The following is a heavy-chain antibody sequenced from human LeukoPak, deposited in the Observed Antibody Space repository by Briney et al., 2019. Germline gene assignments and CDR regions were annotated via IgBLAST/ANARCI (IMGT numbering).Heavy chain of an antibody. J-gene: IGHJ6*02. CDR1: GGSVSSGSYY. Sequence: PSETLSLTCTVSGGSVSSGSYYWSWIRQPPGKGLEWIGYIYYSGGTNYNPSLKSRVTISVDTSKNQFSLKLSSVTAADTAVYYCARDTPDTARGYYYYGMDVWGQGTTVTVSS. CDR2: IYYSGGT. D-gene: IGHD5-18*01. CDR3: ARDTPDTARGYYYYGMDV. V-gene: IGHV4-61*01.